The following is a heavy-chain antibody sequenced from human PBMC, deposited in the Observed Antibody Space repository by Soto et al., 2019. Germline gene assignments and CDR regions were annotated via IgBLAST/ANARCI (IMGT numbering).Heavy chain of an antibody. Sequence: QVQLQESGPGLVEPSQTLSLTCSVSGDSVNNGRYYWSWIRQTPGKGLEWIGHIYNSGSTYSNPSLRSRITISVDTSKNQCSLKLSSVTAADTAVYYCARGPAGDKVDYWGQGTLVTVSS. CDR2: IYNSGST. CDR1: GDSVNNGRYY. CDR3: ARGPAGDKVDY. J-gene: IGHJ4*02. V-gene: IGHV4-30-4*08. D-gene: IGHD7-27*01.